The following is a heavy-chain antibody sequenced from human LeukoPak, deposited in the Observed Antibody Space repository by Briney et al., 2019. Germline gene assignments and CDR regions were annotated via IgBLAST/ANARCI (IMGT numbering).Heavy chain of an antibody. D-gene: IGHD3-10*01. CDR2: ISSSSSNI. Sequence: GGSLRLSCAPSGFTFSSYSMNWVRQAPGKGLEWVSSISSSSSNIYYADSVKGRFTISRDNAKNSLYLQMNSLRAEDTAVYYCARDSGLIPYYFDYRGQGTLVTVSS. CDR1: GFTFSSYS. J-gene: IGHJ4*02. CDR3: ARDSGLIPYYFDY. V-gene: IGHV3-21*01.